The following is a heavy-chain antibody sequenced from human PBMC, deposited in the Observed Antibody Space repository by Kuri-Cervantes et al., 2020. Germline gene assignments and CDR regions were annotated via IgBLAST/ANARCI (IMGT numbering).Heavy chain of an antibody. J-gene: IGHJ2*01. CDR2: FDPEDGET. Sequence: ASVKVSCKASGYTFTSYDINWVRQAPGKGLEWMGGFDPEDGETIYAQKFQGRVTMTEDTSTDTAYMELSSRRSEDTAVYYCARDFSSSGYWWGNWYFDLWGRGTLVTVSS. CDR3: ARDFSSSGYWWGNWYFDL. CDR1: GYTFTSYD. V-gene: IGHV1-24*01. D-gene: IGHD3-22*01.